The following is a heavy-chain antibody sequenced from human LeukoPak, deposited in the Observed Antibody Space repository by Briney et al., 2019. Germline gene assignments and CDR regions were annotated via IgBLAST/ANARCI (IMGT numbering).Heavy chain of an antibody. V-gene: IGHV5-51*01. J-gene: IGHJ4*02. D-gene: IGHD6-13*01. CDR1: GYSFTNYW. CDR3: ARLGGGDSSSWYNFDY. CDR2: IYPGDSDT. Sequence: GESLKISCKDSGYSFTNYWIGWVRQMPGKGLEWMGIIYPGDSDTRYSPSFQGQVTISADKSISTAYLQWSSLKASDTAMYYCARLGGGDSSSWYNFDYWGQGTLVTVSS.